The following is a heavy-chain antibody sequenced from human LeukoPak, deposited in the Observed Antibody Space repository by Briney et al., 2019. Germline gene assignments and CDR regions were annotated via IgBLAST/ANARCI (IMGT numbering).Heavy chain of an antibody. V-gene: IGHV4-38-2*02. J-gene: IGHJ5*02. D-gene: IGHD6-13*01. CDR3: ASSISSSWARGFDP. CDR1: SFSFSIPYY. Sequence: SETLSLTCSVSSFSFSIPYYWGWIRPPPGQGLEWIGSIYYSGSTYYNPSLKSRVTISVDTSKNQFSLKLSSVTAADTAVYYCASSISSSWARGFDPWGQGTLVTVSS. CDR2: IYYSGST.